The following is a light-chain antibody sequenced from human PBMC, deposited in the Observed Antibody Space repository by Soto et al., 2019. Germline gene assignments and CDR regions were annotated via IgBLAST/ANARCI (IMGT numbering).Light chain of an antibody. V-gene: IGKV3-11*01. J-gene: IGKJ2*01. CDR1: QSVDSH. CDR3: QQRKTWPET. Sequence: EIVLTQSPATLSLSPGERATLSCRASQSVDSHLAWYQHKPGQAPRLLIYDKSNRATGVPVRFSGSGSGTDFILTISSLEPEDFAVYFCQQRKTWPETFGQGTKLEIK. CDR2: DKS.